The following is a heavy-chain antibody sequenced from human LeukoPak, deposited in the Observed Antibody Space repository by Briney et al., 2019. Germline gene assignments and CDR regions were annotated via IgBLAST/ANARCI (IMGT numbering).Heavy chain of an antibody. CDR1: EFTFNSYA. CDR3: AKSRAALVVRGVGPHS. CDR2: IAGSGGST. V-gene: IGHV3-23*01. Sequence: PGGSLRLSCAASEFTFNSYAMSWVRQAPGKGLEWVSTIAGSGGSTYYADSVEGRFTISRDNSNNALYLQMDSLRPEDTAVYYCAKSRAALVVRGVGPHSWGQGTLVTVSS. J-gene: IGHJ4*02. D-gene: IGHD3-10*01.